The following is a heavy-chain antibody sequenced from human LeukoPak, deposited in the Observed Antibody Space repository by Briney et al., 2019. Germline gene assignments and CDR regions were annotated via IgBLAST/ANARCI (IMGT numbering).Heavy chain of an antibody. V-gene: IGHV1-3*01. Sequence: VASVKVSCKASGYTFTSYAMHWVRQAPGQRLEWMGWINAGNGNTKYSQKFQGRVTITRDTSASTASMELSSLRSEDTAVYYCAREAWGSSCSDYWGQGTLVTVSS. CDR2: INAGNGNT. CDR3: AREAWGSSCSDY. D-gene: IGHD6-13*01. CDR1: GYTFTSYA. J-gene: IGHJ4*02.